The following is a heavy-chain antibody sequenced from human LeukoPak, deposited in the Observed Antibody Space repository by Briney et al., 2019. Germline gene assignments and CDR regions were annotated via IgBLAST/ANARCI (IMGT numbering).Heavy chain of an antibody. CDR2: INPDSGGT. CDR3: ARDQKSRYYYDSSGYIEYFQH. D-gene: IGHD3-22*01. Sequence: ASVKVSCKASGGTFTGYYMHWVRQAPGRGLEWMGWINPDSGGTNYAQKFQGRVTMTRDTSISTAYMELSRLRSDDTAVYYCARDQKSRYYYDSSGYIEYFQHWGQGTLVTVSS. CDR1: GGTFTGYY. V-gene: IGHV1-2*02. J-gene: IGHJ1*01.